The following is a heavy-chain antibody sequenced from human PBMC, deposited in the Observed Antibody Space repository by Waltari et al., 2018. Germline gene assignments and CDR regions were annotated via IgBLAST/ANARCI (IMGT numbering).Heavy chain of an antibody. CDR2: YHTSGST. Sequence: QVQLQESGPGLVEPSQTLSLTCTVSGVSLNRAHYFWGRIRQPAGRGLEWIGRYHTSGSTDYNSSLKSRVTVSVDTSQNQFSLKLTSVTAADTAVYYCVRSAHCDGTTACDFVAKWGQGTLVTVSS. V-gene: IGHV4-61*02. J-gene: IGHJ4*02. CDR3: VRSAHCDGTTACDFVAK. D-gene: IGHD2-21*01. CDR1: GVSLNRAHYF.